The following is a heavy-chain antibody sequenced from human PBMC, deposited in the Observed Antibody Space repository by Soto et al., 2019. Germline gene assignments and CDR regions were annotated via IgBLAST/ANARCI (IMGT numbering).Heavy chain of an antibody. D-gene: IGHD4-17*01. CDR3: ARGTSTVMNAFDI. Sequence: SLKLACKASGATFSSYPISRGRHYPGQGREWMGGIIPIFGTANYAQKFKGRVTIPADESTSTAYMELSSLRSEDTAVYYCARGTSTVMNAFDIWGQRPMVTVSS. V-gene: IGHV1-69*13. J-gene: IGHJ3*02. CDR2: IIPIFGTA. CDR1: GATFSSYP.